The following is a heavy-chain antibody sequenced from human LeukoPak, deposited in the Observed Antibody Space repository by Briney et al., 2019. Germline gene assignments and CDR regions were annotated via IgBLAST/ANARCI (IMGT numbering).Heavy chain of an antibody. D-gene: IGHD2-2*01. Sequence: WMGWINPNSGGTNYAQEFQGRVTMTRDTSISTAYMELSRMRSDDTAVYYCARGTSSISWYSPGDIRGNNWFDPWCHGTLVTVSS. CDR3: ARGTSSISWYSPGDIRGNNWFDP. V-gene: IGHV1-2*02. J-gene: IGHJ5*02. CDR2: INPNSGGT.